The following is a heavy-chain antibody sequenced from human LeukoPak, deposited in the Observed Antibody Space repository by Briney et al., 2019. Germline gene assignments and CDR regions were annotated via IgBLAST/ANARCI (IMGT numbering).Heavy chain of an antibody. D-gene: IGHD1-26*01. CDR1: GFTFSSYS. V-gene: IGHV3-21*01. Sequence: PGGSLRLSCAASGFTFSSYSMNWVRQAPGKGLEWVSSISGSSTYIYDTDSVKGRLSISRDNTKNSLYLQMNSLRVEDTALYYCARGVGATDFDYWGQGTLVTVSS. J-gene: IGHJ4*02. CDR2: ISGSSTYI. CDR3: ARGVGATDFDY.